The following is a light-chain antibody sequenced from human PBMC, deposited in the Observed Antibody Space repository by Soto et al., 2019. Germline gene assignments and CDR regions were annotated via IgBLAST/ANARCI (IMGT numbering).Light chain of an antibody. Sequence: QSALTQPASVSGSPGQSITISCTGTSSDVGSYNPVSWYQQHPGKAPKLMIYEGSKRPSGVSNRFSGSKSGNTASLTISGLQADDEADYYWCSYAGRSTLYVLGTGTKVTVL. CDR1: SSDVGSYNP. V-gene: IGLV2-23*01. CDR2: EGS. J-gene: IGLJ1*01. CDR3: CSYAGRSTLYV.